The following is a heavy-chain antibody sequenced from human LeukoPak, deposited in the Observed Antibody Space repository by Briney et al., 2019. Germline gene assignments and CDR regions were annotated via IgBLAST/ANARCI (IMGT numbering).Heavy chain of an antibody. Sequence: GGSLRPSCAVSGITLSNYGMSWVRQAPGKGLEWVAGISGSGGRTDYADSVKGRFTISRDNSKNTLYLQMKSLRAEDTAVYFCAKRGVVIRVILVGFHKEAYYFDSWGQGALVTVSS. CDR3: AKRGVVIRVILVGFHKEAYYFDS. J-gene: IGHJ4*02. V-gene: IGHV3-23*01. CDR2: ISGSGGRT. CDR1: GITLSNYG. D-gene: IGHD3-22*01.